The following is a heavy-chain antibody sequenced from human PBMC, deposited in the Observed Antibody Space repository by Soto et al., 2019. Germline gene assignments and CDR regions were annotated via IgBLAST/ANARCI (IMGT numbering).Heavy chain of an antibody. CDR3: AVKALTSYNWKGDVTDY. Sequence: EVQLLESGGGLVQPGGSLRLSCAASGFTFSSYAMSWVRQAPGKGLEWVSAISGSGGSTYYADSVKGRFTISRDNSKNTLYLQMNSLRAEDTAVYYCAVKALTSYNWKGDVTDYWGQGTLVTVSS. CDR1: GFTFSSYA. CDR2: ISGSGGST. D-gene: IGHD1-1*01. J-gene: IGHJ4*02. V-gene: IGHV3-23*01.